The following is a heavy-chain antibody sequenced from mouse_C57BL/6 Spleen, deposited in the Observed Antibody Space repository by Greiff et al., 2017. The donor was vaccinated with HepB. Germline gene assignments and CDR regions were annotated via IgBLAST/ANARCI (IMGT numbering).Heavy chain of an antibody. D-gene: IGHD1-1*01. CDR1: GYAFSSSW. CDR2: IYPGDGNT. V-gene: IGHV1-82*01. J-gene: IGHJ2*01. Sequence: VQLQQSGPELVKPGASVKISCKASGYAFSSSWMNWVKQRPGTGLEWIGRIYPGDGNTNYNGKFKGKATLTADNSASTAYMQLSSLTSEDSAVYFSAIYLFCGTSYEFDYWGQGTTLTVAS. CDR3: AIYLFCGTSYEFDY.